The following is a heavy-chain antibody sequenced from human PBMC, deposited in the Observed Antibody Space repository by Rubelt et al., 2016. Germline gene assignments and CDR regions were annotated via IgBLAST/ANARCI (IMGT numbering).Heavy chain of an antibody. J-gene: IGHJ4*02. CDR2: IYIGGST. CDR1: GFTVSSSY. CDR3: ARGQGFGNLFVY. V-gene: IGHV3-53*01. Sequence: EVQLVESGGGLVQPGGSLRLSCAASGFTVSSSYMSWVRQAPGKGLEWVSTIYIGGSTYYADSVKGRFSITRDNSKKTLELKMDRRRAEETAVYYCARGQGFGNLFVYWGQGTLVTVSS. D-gene: IGHD3-10*01.